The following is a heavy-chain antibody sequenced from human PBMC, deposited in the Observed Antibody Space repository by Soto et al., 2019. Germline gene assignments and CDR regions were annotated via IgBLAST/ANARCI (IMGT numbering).Heavy chain of an antibody. D-gene: IGHD6-19*01. V-gene: IGHV5-51*01. CDR1: GYTFATHW. Sequence: PGDSLKISCKGSGYTFATHWIAWVRQMPGKGLEWMGIIYPGDSDTRYSPSFQGQVTISADKSFSTAYLQWSSLKASDTAIYFCARLALAGIDYWGQATEVPVSS. J-gene: IGHJ4*02. CDR2: IYPGDSDT. CDR3: ARLALAGIDY.